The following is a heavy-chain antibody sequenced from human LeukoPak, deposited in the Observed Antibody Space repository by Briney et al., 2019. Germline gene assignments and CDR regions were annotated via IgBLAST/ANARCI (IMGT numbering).Heavy chain of an antibody. Sequence: PSETLSLTCTVSGGSISSYYWSWIRQPAGKGLEWIGRIYTSGSTNYNPSLKSRVTISVDTSKNQFSLKLSSVTAADTAVYYCARGGGLYSGSYRVDYWGQGTLVTVSS. D-gene: IGHD1-26*01. CDR3: ARGGGLYSGSYRVDY. CDR2: IYTSGST. V-gene: IGHV4-4*07. CDR1: GGSISSYY. J-gene: IGHJ4*02.